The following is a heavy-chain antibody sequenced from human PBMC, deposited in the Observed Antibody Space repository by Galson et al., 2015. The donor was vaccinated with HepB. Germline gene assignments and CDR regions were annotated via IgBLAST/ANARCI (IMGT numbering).Heavy chain of an antibody. J-gene: IGHJ4*02. D-gene: IGHD3-22*01. CDR1: GYTFTNYG. Sequence: SVKVSCKASGYTFTNYGISWVRQAPGQGLGWMGWISAYNGNTNYAQKFQGRVTMTTDTSTSTAYMELRSLRSDDTAVYYCAREYDTSNYYNFWGLGTLVTVSS. V-gene: IGHV1-18*04. CDR3: AREYDTSNYYNF. CDR2: ISAYNGNT.